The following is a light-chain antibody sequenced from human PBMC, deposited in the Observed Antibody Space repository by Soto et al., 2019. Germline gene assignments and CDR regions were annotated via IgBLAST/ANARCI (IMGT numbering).Light chain of an antibody. CDR3: RRRKSWPWT. V-gene: IGKV3-11*01. CDR1: QSVSPY. CDR2: DTS. J-gene: IGKJ1*01. Sequence: EIVLTQSPATLSLSPGERATLSCRASQSVSPYLAWYQQKPGQVPRLLIYDTSNRSTGIPARFSGSGFGTEFTLTISSLEPEDFAVYYCRRRKSWPWTFGQGTKVEVK.